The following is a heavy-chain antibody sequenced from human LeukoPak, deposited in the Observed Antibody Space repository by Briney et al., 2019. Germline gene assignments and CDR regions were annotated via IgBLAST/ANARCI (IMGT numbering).Heavy chain of an antibody. J-gene: IGHJ4*02. CDR1: GGTFSSYA. D-gene: IGHD2-15*01. V-gene: IGHV1-69*04. CDR3: ARASYSTDFDY. CDR2: IIPILGIA. Sequence: SVTVSCKASGGTFSSYAISWVRQAPGQGLEWMGRIIPILGIANYAQKFQGRVTITADKSTSTAYMELSSLRSEDTAVYYCARASYSTDFDYWGQGTLVTVSS.